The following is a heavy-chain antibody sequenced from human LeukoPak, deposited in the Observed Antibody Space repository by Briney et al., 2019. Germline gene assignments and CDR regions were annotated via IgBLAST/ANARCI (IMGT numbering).Heavy chain of an antibody. Sequence: GESLKISCKGSGYIFNSYWIGLVRQVPGKGLEWIGIIYPGASDARYSPSFQAPVNISSENSISTAYLQWSSMQAPDPAMYYCASHALIAAAVQNWFDPWGQGPLVTVSS. CDR3: ASHALIAAAVQNWFDP. CDR1: GYIFNSYW. CDR2: IYPGASDA. J-gene: IGHJ5*02. V-gene: IGHV5-51*01. D-gene: IGHD6-13*01.